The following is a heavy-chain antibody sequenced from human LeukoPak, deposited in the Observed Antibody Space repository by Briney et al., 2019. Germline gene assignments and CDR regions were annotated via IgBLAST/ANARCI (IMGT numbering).Heavy chain of an antibody. CDR3: ARGGSSWGFDP. Sequence: SETLSLTCTVSGGSISSYYWSRIRQPPGKDLEWIGYIYYNGSTNYNPSLKSRVTISVDTSKNQFSLKLSSVTAADTAVYYCARGGSSWGFDPWGQGTLVTVSS. D-gene: IGHD6-13*01. CDR2: IYYNGST. J-gene: IGHJ5*02. V-gene: IGHV4-59*01. CDR1: GGSISSYY.